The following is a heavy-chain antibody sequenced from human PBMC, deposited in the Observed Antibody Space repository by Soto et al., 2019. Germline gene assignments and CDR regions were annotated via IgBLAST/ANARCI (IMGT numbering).Heavy chain of an antibody. V-gene: IGHV4-59*01. CDR1: GGSISSYY. Sequence: QVQLQESGPGLVKPSETLSLTCTVSGGSISSYYWSWIRQPPGKGLEWIGYIYYSGSTNYNPSLKSRVTISVDTSKNQFSLKLSSVTAADTAVYYCAGFPRYYGSGIPYWGQGTLVTVSS. CDR3: AGFPRYYGSGIPY. CDR2: IYYSGST. D-gene: IGHD3-10*01. J-gene: IGHJ4*02.